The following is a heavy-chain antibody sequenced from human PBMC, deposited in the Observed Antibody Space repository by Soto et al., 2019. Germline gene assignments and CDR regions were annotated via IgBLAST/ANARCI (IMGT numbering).Heavy chain of an antibody. CDR3: AVCRSGVCYRGEGLDI. D-gene: IGHD2-8*01. V-gene: IGHV3-23*01. J-gene: IGHJ3*02. Sequence: GGSLRLSCAASGFTFNRYGMNWIRQAPGKGLEWVSVVSGSGDVTVYADSVKGRFTISRDNSKNTLYLQMNSLRDEDTAVYYCAVCRSGVCYRGEGLDIWGQGTMVTVSS. CDR2: VSGSGDVT. CDR1: GFTFNRYG.